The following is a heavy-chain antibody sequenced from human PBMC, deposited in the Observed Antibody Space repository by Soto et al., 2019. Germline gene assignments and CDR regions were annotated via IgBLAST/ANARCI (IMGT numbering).Heavy chain of an antibody. D-gene: IGHD1-1*01. Sequence: QVQLVQSGAEVKEPGASVKVSCRTSGYTFTDHYINWGRQAPGQGPEYMGWIHPNSGDTKYTQRFQGRVTMTRDTSLSTAYMELRRLTSDDTAVYYCARDLSRHSWKWFDPWGQGTLVTVSS. CDR3: ARDLSRHSWKWFDP. CDR2: IHPNSGDT. CDR1: GYTFTDHY. J-gene: IGHJ5*02. V-gene: IGHV1-2*02.